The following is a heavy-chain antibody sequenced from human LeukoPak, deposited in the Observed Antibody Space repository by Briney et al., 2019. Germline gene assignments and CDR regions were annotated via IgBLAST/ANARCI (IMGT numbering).Heavy chain of an antibody. Sequence: PGGSLRLSCAASGFTFSSYSMNWVRQAPGKGLEWVSSISSSSSYIYYADSVRGRFTISRDNAKNSLYLQMNSLRAEDTAVYYCAGDLTGSSGYLDYWGQGTLVTVSS. V-gene: IGHV3-21*01. CDR3: AGDLTGSSGYLDY. D-gene: IGHD3-22*01. CDR2: ISSSSSYI. CDR1: GFTFSSYS. J-gene: IGHJ4*02.